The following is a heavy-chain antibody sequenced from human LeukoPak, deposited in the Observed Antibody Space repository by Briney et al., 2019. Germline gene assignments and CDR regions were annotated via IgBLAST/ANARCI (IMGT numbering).Heavy chain of an antibody. CDR1: GFIYRICD. D-gene: IGHD2-2*01. CDR3: AKAAVDTYHRVFFY. J-gene: IGHJ4*02. CDR2: ITDSGGNT. Sequence: GGSLRLSCGASGFIYRICDKIGVRQAPGKGLERVSGITDSGGNTYYADSVKGRFTISRDNSNNMVYLQMNSLRAEDMAKYYCAKAAVDTYHRVFFYCGQGILVTVSS. V-gene: IGHV3-23*01.